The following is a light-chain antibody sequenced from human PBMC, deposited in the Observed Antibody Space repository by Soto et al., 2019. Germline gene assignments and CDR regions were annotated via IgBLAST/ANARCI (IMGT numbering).Light chain of an antibody. Sequence: EIVMTQSPATLSVSPGERATLSCRASQSVSSNLAWYQQKPGQAPRLLINGASTRSTGITARFRGSGSGTEFTPTISSRQSEDFVVYYCQQYNNWPPLTFGGGTKVEIK. CDR1: QSVSSN. CDR3: QQYNNWPPLT. J-gene: IGKJ4*01. V-gene: IGKV3-15*01. CDR2: GAS.